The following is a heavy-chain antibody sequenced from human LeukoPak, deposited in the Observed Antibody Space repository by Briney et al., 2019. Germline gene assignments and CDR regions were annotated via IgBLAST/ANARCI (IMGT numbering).Heavy chain of an antibody. D-gene: IGHD3-3*01. CDR1: GGSISSSSYY. CDR2: IYYSGST. Sequence: SETLSLTCTVSGGSISSSSYYWGWIRQPPGKGLEWIGSIYYSGSTYYNPSLKSRVTISVDTSKNQFSLKLSSVTAADAAVYYCARRCVFGELWGQGTLVTVSS. CDR3: ARRCVFGEL. V-gene: IGHV4-39*01. J-gene: IGHJ4*02.